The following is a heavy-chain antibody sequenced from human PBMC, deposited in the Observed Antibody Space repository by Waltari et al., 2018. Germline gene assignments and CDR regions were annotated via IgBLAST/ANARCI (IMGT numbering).Heavy chain of an antibody. V-gene: IGHV3-48*03. CDR2: ISSSGSTI. Sequence: EVQLVESGGGLVQPGGSLRLSCAASGFTFSTYEMNWVRQAPGKGLEWVSSISSSGSTIYYADAGKGRFTISRDNAKNSLYLQMNSLRAEDTAVYYCARGLRGYSDGYDYWGQGTLVTVSS. D-gene: IGHD5-18*01. CDR1: GFTFSTYE. CDR3: ARGLRGYSDGYDY. J-gene: IGHJ4*02.